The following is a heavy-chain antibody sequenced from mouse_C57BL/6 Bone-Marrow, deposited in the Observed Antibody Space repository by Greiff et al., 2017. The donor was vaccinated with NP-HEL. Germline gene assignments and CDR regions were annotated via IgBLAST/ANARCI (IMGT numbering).Heavy chain of an antibody. J-gene: IGHJ3*01. D-gene: IGHD2-4*01. V-gene: IGHV5-6*01. CDR2: ISSGGSYT. CDR3: ARHDYYDYDGGFAY. CDR1: GFTFSSYG. Sequence: EVNVVESGGDLVKPGGSLKLSCAASGFTFSSYGMSWVRQTPDKRLEWVATISSGGSYTYYPDSVKGRFTISRDNAKNTLYLQMSSLKSEDTAMYYCARHDYYDYDGGFAYWGQGTLVTVSA.